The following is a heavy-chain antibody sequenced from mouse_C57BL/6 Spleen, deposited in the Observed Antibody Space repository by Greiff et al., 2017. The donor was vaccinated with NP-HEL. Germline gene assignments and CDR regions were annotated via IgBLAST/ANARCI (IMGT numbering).Heavy chain of an antibody. CDR2: IHPSASDT. V-gene: IGHV1-74*01. D-gene: IGHD1-1*01. CDR3: AKYYGSSPGFAY. J-gene: IGHJ3*01. Sequence: VQLQQPGAELVKPGASVKVSCKASGYTFTSYWMNWVKQRPGQGLEWIGRIHPSASDTNYNQKFKGKATLTVDKSSSTAYLQLSSLTSEDSAVYYCAKYYGSSPGFAYWGQGTLVTVSA. CDR1: GYTFTSYW.